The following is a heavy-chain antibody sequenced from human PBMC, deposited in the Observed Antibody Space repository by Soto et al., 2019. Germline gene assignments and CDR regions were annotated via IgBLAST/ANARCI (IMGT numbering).Heavy chain of an antibody. J-gene: IGHJ5*02. Sequence: EVQLLESGGGLVQPGGSLRLSCAASGFTFSSYAMSWVRQAPGKGLEWVSAISGSGGSTYYADSVKGRFTISRDNSKNTLYLQMNSLRAEDTAVYYCAKGADIVVVVAATLYNWFDPWGQGTLVTVSS. CDR1: GFTFSSYA. D-gene: IGHD2-15*01. CDR3: AKGADIVVVVAATLYNWFDP. CDR2: ISGSGGST. V-gene: IGHV3-23*01.